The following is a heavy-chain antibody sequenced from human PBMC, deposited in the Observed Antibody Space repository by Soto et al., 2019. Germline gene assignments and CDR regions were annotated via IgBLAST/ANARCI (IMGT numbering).Heavy chain of an antibody. V-gene: IGHV4-34*01. Sequence: QVQLQQWGAGLLKPSETLSLNCAVNGGSLSGYYWSWIRQPPGKGLEWIGEITDGGRTNYSPSLKSRAPISSDTSNNQSSLRLYSVTAADTGVYYCARGQEGVVATHWDQGTLVTVSS. CDR1: GGSLSGYY. CDR2: ITDGGRT. CDR3: ARGQEGVVATH. J-gene: IGHJ4*02. D-gene: IGHD5-12*01.